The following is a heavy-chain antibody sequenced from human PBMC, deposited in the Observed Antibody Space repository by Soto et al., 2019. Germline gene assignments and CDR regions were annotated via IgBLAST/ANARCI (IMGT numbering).Heavy chain of an antibody. V-gene: IGHV3-15*01. CDR1: GFTFINAW. Sequence: EVQLEESGGGLVKPGESLTLSCAASGFTFINAWMSWVRPAPGKGLEWVGRIRSKSDGGTADYTAPVKGRFIISKDDLKNTVSLQMNSLEADDTAVYYCTTEGRDWGQGTLVTVSS. J-gene: IGHJ4*02. CDR2: IRSKSDGGTA. CDR3: TTEGRD.